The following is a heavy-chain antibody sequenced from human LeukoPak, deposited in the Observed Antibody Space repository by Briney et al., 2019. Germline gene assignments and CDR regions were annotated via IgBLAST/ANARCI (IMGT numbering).Heavy chain of an antibody. CDR1: GFTFSSYW. Sequence: GGSLRLSCAASGFTFSSYWMHWVRQAPGKGLVWVSRINTDGSSTSYADSVKGRFTISRDNAKNTLYLQMNSLRAEDTAVYYCARVSGIDYYDSSGYLDYWGQGTLVTVSS. CDR2: INTDGSST. CDR3: ARVSGIDYYDSSGYLDY. J-gene: IGHJ4*02. D-gene: IGHD3-22*01. V-gene: IGHV3-74*01.